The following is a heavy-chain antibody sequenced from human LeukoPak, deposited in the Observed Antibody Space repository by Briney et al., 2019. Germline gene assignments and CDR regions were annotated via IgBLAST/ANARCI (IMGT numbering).Heavy chain of an antibody. J-gene: IGHJ4*02. CDR1: GGSFSGYY. D-gene: IGHD5-18*01. CDR2: INHSGST. V-gene: IGHV4-34*01. Sequence: SETLSLTCAVYGGSFSGYYWSWIRQPPGKGLEWIGEINHSGSTNYNPSLKSRVTISVDTSKNQFSLKLSSVTAADTAVYYCARHQSGYSYGYPFDYWGQGTLVTVSS. CDR3: ARHQSGYSYGYPFDY.